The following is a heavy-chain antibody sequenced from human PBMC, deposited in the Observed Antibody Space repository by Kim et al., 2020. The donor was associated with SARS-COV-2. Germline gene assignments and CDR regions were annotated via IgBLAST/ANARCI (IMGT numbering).Heavy chain of an antibody. CDR3: AKFTMVRGVIMAFDY. D-gene: IGHD3-10*01. CDR1: GFTFSSYA. J-gene: IGHJ4*02. CDR2: ISGSGGST. V-gene: IGHV3-23*01. Sequence: GGSLRLSCAASGFTFSSYAMSWVRQAPGKGLEWVSAISGSGGSTYYADSVKGRFTISRDNSKNTLYLQMNSLRAEDTAVYYCAKFTMVRGVIMAFDYWGQGTLVTVSS.